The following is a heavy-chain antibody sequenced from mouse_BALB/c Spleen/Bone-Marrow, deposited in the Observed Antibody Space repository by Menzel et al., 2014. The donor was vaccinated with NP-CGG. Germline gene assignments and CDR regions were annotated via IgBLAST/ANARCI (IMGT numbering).Heavy chain of an antibody. J-gene: IGHJ3*01. V-gene: IGHV14-3*02. CDR3: AAYYYSSSYGFAY. D-gene: IGHD1-1*01. CDR1: GFNIKDTY. Sequence: EVKLVESGAELVKPGASVKLSCTASGFNIKDTYMHWVKQRPEQGLEWIGRIDPANGNTKYDPKFQGKAAITADTSSNTAYLQLSSLTSEDTAVYYCAAYYYSSSYGFAYWGQGTLVTVSA. CDR2: IDPANGNT.